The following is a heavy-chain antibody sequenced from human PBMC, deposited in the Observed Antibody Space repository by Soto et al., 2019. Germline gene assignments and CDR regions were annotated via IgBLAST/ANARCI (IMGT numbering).Heavy chain of an antibody. CDR2: IYYSGST. CDR3: ARSYYDSSGYYYFFY. CDR1: GGSISSYD. Sequence: SGTLSLSCTVSGGSISSYDWSWMRQPPGKGLEWIGYIYYSGSTNYNPSLKSRVTISVDTSKNQFSLKLSSVTAADTAVYYCARSYYDSSGYYYFFYWGQGTLVTVSS. V-gene: IGHV4-59*01. D-gene: IGHD3-22*01. J-gene: IGHJ4*02.